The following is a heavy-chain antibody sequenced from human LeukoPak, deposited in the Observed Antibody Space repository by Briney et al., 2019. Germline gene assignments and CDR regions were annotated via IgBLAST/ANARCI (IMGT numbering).Heavy chain of an antibody. V-gene: IGHV1-2*02. D-gene: IGHD2-2*01. CDR3: ARPPHELVSAAHFDY. Sequence: ASEKVSCKPSGYTFPLYYIHWLRQAPGEGLEWVGWILPNSGDTFYAQRFRSRVTMTSDTSTNTAYMDLYKLTSDDTAVYFCARPPHELVSAAHFDYWGQGTLVTVSS. J-gene: IGHJ4*02. CDR1: GYTFPLYY. CDR2: ILPNSGDT.